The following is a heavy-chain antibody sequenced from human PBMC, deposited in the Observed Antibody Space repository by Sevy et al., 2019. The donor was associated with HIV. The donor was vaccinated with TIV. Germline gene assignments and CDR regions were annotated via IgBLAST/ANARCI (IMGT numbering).Heavy chain of an antibody. Sequence: LSLTCAASGFTFSSYGMHWDRQAPGKGLEWVAVISYDGSNKYYADSVKGRFTISRDNSKNTLYLQMNSLRAEDTAVYYCAKDRGAGGYYYYGMDVWGQGTTVTVSS. CDR1: GFTFSSYG. D-gene: IGHD3-16*01. CDR2: ISYDGSNK. V-gene: IGHV3-30*18. CDR3: AKDRGAGGYYYYGMDV. J-gene: IGHJ6*02.